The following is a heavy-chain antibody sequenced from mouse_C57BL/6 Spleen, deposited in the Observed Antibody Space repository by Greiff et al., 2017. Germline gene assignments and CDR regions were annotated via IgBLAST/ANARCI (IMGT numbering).Heavy chain of an antibody. CDR2: INPNYGTT. Sequence: LQESGPELVKPGASVKISCKASGYSFTDYNMNWVKQSNGKSLEWIGVINPNYGTTSYNQKFKGKATLTVDQSSSTAYMQLNSLTSEDSAVYYCARSSTTVVAKAMDYWGQGTSVTVSS. J-gene: IGHJ4*01. V-gene: IGHV1-39*01. CDR1: GYSFTDYN. CDR3: ARSSTTVVAKAMDY. D-gene: IGHD1-1*01.